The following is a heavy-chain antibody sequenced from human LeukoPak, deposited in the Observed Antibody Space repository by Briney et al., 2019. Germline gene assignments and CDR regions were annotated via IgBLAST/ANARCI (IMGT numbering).Heavy chain of an antibody. V-gene: IGHV1-69*13. J-gene: IGHJ4*02. CDR1: GGTFSSYA. CDR2: IIPIFGTA. Sequence: SVKVSCKASGGTFSSYAISWVRQAPGQGLEWMGGIIPIFGTANYAQKFRGRVTITADESTSTAYMELSSLRSEDTAVYYCARVGNYDFPFDYWGQGTLVTVSS. D-gene: IGHD3-3*01. CDR3: ARVGNYDFPFDY.